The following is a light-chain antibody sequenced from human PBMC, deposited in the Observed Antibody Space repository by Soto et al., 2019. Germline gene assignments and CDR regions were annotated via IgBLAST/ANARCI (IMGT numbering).Light chain of an antibody. V-gene: IGKV3-11*01. CDR1: QTVSSY. CDR2: DAY. J-gene: IGKJ5*01. CDR3: QQRSTSLT. Sequence: IVLTQSPATLSLWPGETAILSCRASQTVSSYLSWYQHKPGQAPRLLIYDAYKRAPGIPARFSGSGSGTDFTLTISSLEPQDFAVYYCQQRSTSLTFGQGTRLEIE.